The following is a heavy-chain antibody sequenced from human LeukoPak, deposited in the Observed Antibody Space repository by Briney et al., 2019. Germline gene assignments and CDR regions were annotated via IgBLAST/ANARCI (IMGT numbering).Heavy chain of an antibody. D-gene: IGHD6-13*01. Sequence: ASVKVSFKASGYTFTVYYMHWVRQAPGQGLEWMVWINPNSGGTNYAQKFQGRVTMTRDTSISTAYMELSRLRSDDTAVYYCARDSLIAAAALDYFQHWGQGTLVTVSS. CDR1: GYTFTVYY. V-gene: IGHV1-2*02. CDR3: ARDSLIAAAALDYFQH. J-gene: IGHJ1*01. CDR2: INPNSGGT.